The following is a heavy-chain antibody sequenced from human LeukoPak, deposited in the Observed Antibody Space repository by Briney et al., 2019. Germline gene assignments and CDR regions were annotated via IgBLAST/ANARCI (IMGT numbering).Heavy chain of an antibody. CDR3: AKEAVADFNFEY. CDR2: ISSSGSTM. J-gene: IGHJ4*02. D-gene: IGHD6-19*01. V-gene: IGHV3-48*03. Sequence: PGGSLRLSCAASGFTFSSYEMNWVRQAPGKGLEWVSYISSSGSTMYYADSVKGRFTISRDNAKNSLSLQMNSLRAEDTAVYYCAKEAVADFNFEYWGQGTLVTVSS. CDR1: GFTFSSYE.